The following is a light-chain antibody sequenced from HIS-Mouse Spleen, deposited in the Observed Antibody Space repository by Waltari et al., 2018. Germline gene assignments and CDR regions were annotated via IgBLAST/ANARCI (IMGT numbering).Light chain of an antibody. CDR1: QGISSY. CDR3: QQLNSYPPT. Sequence: DIQLTQSPSFLSASVGDRVTITCRASQGISSYLAWYQQKPGKAPKLLIYAASTLQSGVPSRFSGSGSGTEFTLTISSLQPEDFATYYCQQLNSYPPTFXQGTKVEIK. V-gene: IGKV1-9*01. CDR2: AAS. J-gene: IGKJ1*01.